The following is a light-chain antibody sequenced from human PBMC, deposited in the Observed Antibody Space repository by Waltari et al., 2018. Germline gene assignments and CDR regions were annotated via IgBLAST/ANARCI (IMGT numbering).Light chain of an antibody. Sequence: QSALTQPRSVSGSPGQSVTISCTGTSSDVGGYHYVSWYQHHPGKAPKLMIYDVSKRPSGVPDRFSGSKSGNTASLTISGLQAEDEADYYCCSYAGSYTQVVFGGGTKLTVL. J-gene: IGLJ2*01. V-gene: IGLV2-11*01. CDR3: CSYAGSYTQVV. CDR1: SSDVGGYHY. CDR2: DVS.